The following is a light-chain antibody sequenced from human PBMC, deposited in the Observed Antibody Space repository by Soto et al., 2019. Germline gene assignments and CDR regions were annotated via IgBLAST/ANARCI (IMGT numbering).Light chain of an antibody. CDR2: TTS. CDR1: QVINNW. J-gene: IGKJ4*01. Sequence: DIQMTQSPSSVSASVGDTVTVTCRASQVINNWLAWYQQKPGTVPNLLIYTTSILYSGVPSRFSGSGSGTDFTLTISNLQPEDSATYYCQQASSFPLTFGGGTKVEIK. CDR3: QQASSFPLT. V-gene: IGKV1-12*01.